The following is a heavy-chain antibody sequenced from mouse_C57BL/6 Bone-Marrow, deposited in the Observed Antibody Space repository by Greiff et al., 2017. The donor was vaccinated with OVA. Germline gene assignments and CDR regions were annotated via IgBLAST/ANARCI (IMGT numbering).Heavy chain of an antibody. Sequence: VQLVESGAELVKPGASVKISCKASGYAFSSYWMNWVKQRPGKGLEWIGQIYPGDGDTNYNGKFKGKATLTADKSSSTAYMQLSSLTSEDSAVYFCARKRNYGSSYGFDYWGQGTTLTVSS. CDR3: ARKRNYGSSYGFDY. J-gene: IGHJ2*01. D-gene: IGHD1-1*01. CDR1: GYAFSSYW. CDR2: IYPGDGDT. V-gene: IGHV1-80*01.